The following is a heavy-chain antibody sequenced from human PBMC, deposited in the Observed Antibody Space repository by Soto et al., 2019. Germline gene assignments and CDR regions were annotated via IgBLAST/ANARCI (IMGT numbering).Heavy chain of an antibody. CDR3: ARESREGPYDY. J-gene: IGHJ4*02. V-gene: IGHV1-69*04. CDR1: GGTFGSYT. Sequence: SVKVSCKASGGTFGSYTISWVRQAPGQGLEWMGRIIPILGIANYAQKFQGRVTITADKSTSTAYMELSSLRSEDTAVYYCARESREGPYDYWGQGTLVTVSS. CDR2: IIPILGIA.